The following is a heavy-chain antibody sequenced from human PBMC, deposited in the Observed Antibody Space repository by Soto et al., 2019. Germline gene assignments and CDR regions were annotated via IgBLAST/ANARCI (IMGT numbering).Heavy chain of an antibody. V-gene: IGHV4-59*08. D-gene: IGHD1-7*01. CDR1: GGSISSYY. CDR3: ARLSGQKTGTPWDGFLYFDY. CDR2: IYYSGST. Sequence: SEALSLTCTVSGGSISSYYWTWIRQPPGKGLEWIGYIYYSGSTNYNPSLKSRVTISVATPKTQFSLKLSSVTAADTAGYYGARLSGQKTGTPWDGFLYFDYWGQGTLVTVSS. J-gene: IGHJ4*02.